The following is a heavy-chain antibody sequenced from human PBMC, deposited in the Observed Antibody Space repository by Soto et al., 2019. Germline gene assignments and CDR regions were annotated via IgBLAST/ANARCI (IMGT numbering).Heavy chain of an antibody. CDR3: ARQFCGGDCLPPLN. V-gene: IGHV4-31*03. CDR2: ISYSGTT. CDR1: GGSINSGGYY. Sequence: QVQLQESGPGLVKPSETLSLTCTLSGGSINSGGYYWTWIRQHPGKGLEWIGYISYSGTTSYNPSLKSRLTISIDIQNQFSLKLSSVTAADTATYYCARQFCGGDCLPPLNLGQGTLVTVSS. D-gene: IGHD2-21*02. J-gene: IGHJ4*02.